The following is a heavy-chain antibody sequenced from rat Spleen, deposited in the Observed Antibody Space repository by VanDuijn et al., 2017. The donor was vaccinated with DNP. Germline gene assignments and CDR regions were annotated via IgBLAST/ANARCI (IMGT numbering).Heavy chain of an antibody. Sequence: EVQLQESGPGLVKPSQSLPLTCSVTGYSITSNYLGWIRKFPGDKMEWIGHISYSGSTGYNPSLKSRISITRDTSKNQFFLQLNSVTTEDTATYYCARYTAYLDYWGQGVMVTVSS. J-gene: IGHJ2*01. V-gene: IGHV3-1*01. CDR1: GYSITSNY. CDR2: ISYSGST. D-gene: IGHD1-11*01. CDR3: ARYTAYLDY.